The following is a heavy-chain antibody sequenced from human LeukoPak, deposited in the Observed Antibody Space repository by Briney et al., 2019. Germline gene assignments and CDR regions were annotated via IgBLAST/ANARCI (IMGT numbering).Heavy chain of an antibody. CDR2: ISYDGSNK. Sequence: PGRSLRLSCAASGFTFSSYAMHWVRQAPGKGLEWVAVISYDGSNKYYADSVKGRFTISRDNSKNTLYLQMNSLRAEDTAVYYCARGYYDSSGHSDYWGQGTLVTVSS. CDR3: ARGYYDSSGHSDY. J-gene: IGHJ4*02. V-gene: IGHV3-30*04. CDR1: GFTFSSYA. D-gene: IGHD3-22*01.